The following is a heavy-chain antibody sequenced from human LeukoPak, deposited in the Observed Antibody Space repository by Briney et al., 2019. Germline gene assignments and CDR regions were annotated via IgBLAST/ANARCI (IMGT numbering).Heavy chain of an antibody. CDR1: GGTISNYY. V-gene: IGHV4-59*08. D-gene: IGHD6-19*01. Sequence: SETLSLTCTVSGGTISNYYWNWIRQPPGKGLEWVGYIHYSWNTKYNSSLKSRATTSVDTSKNQFSLKLSSVTAADTAVYYCARWYSSGWAFDYWGQGTLVTVSS. CDR3: ARWYSSGWAFDY. CDR2: IHYSWNT. J-gene: IGHJ4*02.